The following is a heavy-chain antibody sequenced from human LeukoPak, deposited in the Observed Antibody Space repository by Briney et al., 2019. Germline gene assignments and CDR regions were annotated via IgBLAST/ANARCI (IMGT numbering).Heavy chain of an antibody. CDR1: GGSFSGYY. V-gene: IGHV4-34*01. CDR2: INHSGST. Sequence: PSETRSLTCAVYGGSFSGYYWSWIRQPPGKGLEWIGEINHSGSTNYNPSLKSRVTISVDTSKNQFSLKLSSVTAADTAVYYCARVQQWLVLLDYWGQGTLVTVSS. J-gene: IGHJ4*02. CDR3: ARVQQWLVLLDY. D-gene: IGHD6-19*01.